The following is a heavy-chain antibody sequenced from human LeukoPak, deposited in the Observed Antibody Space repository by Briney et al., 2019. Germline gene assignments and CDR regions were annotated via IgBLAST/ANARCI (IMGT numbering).Heavy chain of an antibody. CDR1: GGSISTYY. J-gene: IGHJ4*02. V-gene: IGHV4-59*01. D-gene: IGHD6-13*01. CDR2: IYYSGST. Sequence: SETLSLTCTVSGGSISTYYWSWIRQPPGKGLEWIGYIYYSGSTNYNPSLQSRVTISVDTSKNQFSLKLSSVTAADTAVYYCARAYSSSWYEFDYWGQGTLVTVSS. CDR3: ARAYSSSWYEFDY.